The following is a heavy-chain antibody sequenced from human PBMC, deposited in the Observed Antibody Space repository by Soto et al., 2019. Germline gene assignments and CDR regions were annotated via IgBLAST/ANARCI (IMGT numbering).Heavy chain of an antibody. D-gene: IGHD1-1*01. V-gene: IGHV1-18*04. CDR3: ARTHWQPDDLEGFDF. CDR2: ISAYNGDT. Sequence: ASVKVSCKTSGYAFTSHGISWGRWAPGRGPEWMGWISAYNGDTKYAQRVQDRVSMTTDTSTATAYIELRSLRFDDTAMYFCARTHWQPDDLEGFDFGGQGTPVTVSS. J-gene: IGHJ4*02. CDR1: GYAFTSHG.